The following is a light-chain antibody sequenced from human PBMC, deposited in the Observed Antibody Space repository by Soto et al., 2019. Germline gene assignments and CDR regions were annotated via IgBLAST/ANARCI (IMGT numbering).Light chain of an antibody. CDR2: KAS. Sequence: DVQMNKSPSTLSASVRDRVTITCRASQSITSWLAWYQQKPGKAPKPLIHKASSLESGVPSRFSGSGSGTEFTLTISSLQPDDFATYYCQHYNTYPWTFGQGTKVDI. CDR3: QHYNTYPWT. CDR1: QSITSW. J-gene: IGKJ1*01. V-gene: IGKV1-5*03.